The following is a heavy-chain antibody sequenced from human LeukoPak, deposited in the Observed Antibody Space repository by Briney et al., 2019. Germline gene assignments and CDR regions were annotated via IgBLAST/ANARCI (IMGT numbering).Heavy chain of an antibody. CDR1: GGSINGNDYY. J-gene: IGHJ6*03. CDR2: IYYSGST. D-gene: IGHD2-8*01. V-gene: IGHV4-39*01. CDR3: ARTNYYFYYTDV. Sequence: SETLSLTCTVSGGSINGNDYYWGWIRQPPGKGLEWIGSIYYSGSTYYNPSLKSRVTISVDTSKNQFFLRLNSVTAADTAMYYCARTNYYFYYTDVWGRGTTVTVSS.